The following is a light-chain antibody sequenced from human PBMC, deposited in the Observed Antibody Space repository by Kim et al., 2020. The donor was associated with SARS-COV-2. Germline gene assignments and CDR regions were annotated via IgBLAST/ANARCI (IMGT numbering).Light chain of an antibody. CDR3: QQYGTSSRWT. J-gene: IGKJ1*01. V-gene: IGKV3-20*01. CDR2: GAS. CDR1: QSVRGTN. Sequence: GRATLSSRASQSVRGTNLAWTQQKPGQAPRPFIYGASSRATGIPDRIIGSGSGPDFTLTFGSLEPEVFAVYSCQQYGTSSRWTFGEGTKVDIK.